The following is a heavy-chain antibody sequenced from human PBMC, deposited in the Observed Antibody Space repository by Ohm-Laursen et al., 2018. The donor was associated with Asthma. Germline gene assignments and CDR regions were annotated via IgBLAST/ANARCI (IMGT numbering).Heavy chain of an antibody. V-gene: IGHV4-59*01. CDR2: IYYSGST. D-gene: IGHD3-22*01. CDR3: AREYYDSIRAYWYFDL. CDR1: GGSISSYY. Sequence: PGTLSLTCTVSGGSISSYYWSWIRQPPGKGLEWIGSIYYSGSTYYNPSLKSRVTISVDTSKNQFSLKLSSVTAADTAVYYCAREYYDSIRAYWYFDLWGRGTLVTVSS. J-gene: IGHJ2*01.